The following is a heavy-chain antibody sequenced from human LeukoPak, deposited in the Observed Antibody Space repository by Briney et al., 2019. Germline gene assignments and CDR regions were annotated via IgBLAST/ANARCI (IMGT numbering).Heavy chain of an antibody. CDR1: GYTFTSYG. Sequence: ASVKVSCKASGYTFTSYGISWVRQAPGQGLEWMGWISTYNGNTNYAQNLQGRVTMTTDTSTSTAYMELRGLRSDDTAVYYCASWYSGVDYWGQGTLVTVSS. D-gene: IGHD3-10*01. V-gene: IGHV1-18*01. CDR2: ISTYNGNT. J-gene: IGHJ4*02. CDR3: ASWYSGVDY.